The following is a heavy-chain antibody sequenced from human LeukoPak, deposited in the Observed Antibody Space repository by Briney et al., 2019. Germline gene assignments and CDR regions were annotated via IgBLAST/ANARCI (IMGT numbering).Heavy chain of an antibody. J-gene: IGHJ6*02. CDR1: GGSISSSSYY. D-gene: IGHD2-21*02. V-gene: IGHV4-39*01. CDR2: IYYSGST. Sequence: SETLSLTCTVSGGSISSSSYYWGWIRQPPGKGLEWIGSIYYSGSTYYNPSLKSRVTIPVDTSKNQFSLKLSSVTAADTAVYYCARTSCGGDCYSRYYYYYYGMDVWGQGTTVTVSS. CDR3: ARTSCGGDCYSRYYYYYYGMDV.